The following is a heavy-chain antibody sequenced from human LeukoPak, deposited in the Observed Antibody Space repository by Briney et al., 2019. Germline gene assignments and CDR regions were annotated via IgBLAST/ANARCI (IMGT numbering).Heavy chain of an antibody. Sequence: PGGSLRLSCAASGFTFSSYGIHWVRQAPGKGLEWVALISYDGSNKYYRHSVKGRFTVSRDNFKNTLYLQMNSLRAEDTAVYYCAKPITYYYDSSGSPWGQGTLVTVSS. CDR1: GFTFSSYG. J-gene: IGHJ5*02. D-gene: IGHD3-22*01. CDR2: ISYDGSNK. CDR3: AKPITYYYDSSGSP. V-gene: IGHV3-30*18.